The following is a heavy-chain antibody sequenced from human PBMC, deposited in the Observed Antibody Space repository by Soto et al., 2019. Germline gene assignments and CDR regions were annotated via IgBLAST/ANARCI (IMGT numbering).Heavy chain of an antibody. D-gene: IGHD2-8*01. CDR1: GYTFTNYW. J-gene: IGHJ4*02. CDR2: IYPRDSDT. Sequence: GESLKISCEASGYTFTNYWIGWVRQMPGTGLEWMGIIYPRDSDTRYSPSFQDQVTMSVDKSIGTAYLQWSSLKASDTAMYYCAGRDCTNGVCYFYWGQGTLVTVSS. V-gene: IGHV5-51*01. CDR3: AGRDCTNGVCYFY.